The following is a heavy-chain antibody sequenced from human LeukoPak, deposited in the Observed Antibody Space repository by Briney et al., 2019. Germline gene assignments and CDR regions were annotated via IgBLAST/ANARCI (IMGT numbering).Heavy chain of an antibody. D-gene: IGHD4-17*01. Sequence: SETLSLTCTVSGGSISSTNYSWGWIRQPPGKGLEWIGSLYYSGSTYYNPSLKSRVTISVDTSKNQFSLKLSSVTAADTAMYYCARLGLDYGDYDDYYYYMDVWGKGTTVTISS. V-gene: IGHV4-39*01. CDR3: ARLGLDYGDYDDYYYYMDV. CDR1: GGSISSTNYS. CDR2: LYYSGST. J-gene: IGHJ6*03.